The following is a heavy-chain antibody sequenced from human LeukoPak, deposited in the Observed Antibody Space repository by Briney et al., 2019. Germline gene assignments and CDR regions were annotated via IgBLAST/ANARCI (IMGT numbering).Heavy chain of an antibody. J-gene: IGHJ4*02. CDR2: IYYSGST. V-gene: IGHV4-39*07. CDR3: ARYETHPTAQRGGIDY. CDR1: GGSISSSSYY. Sequence: PSETLSLTCTVSGGSISSSSYYWGWIRQPPGKGLEWIGSIYYSGSTYYNPSLKSRVTISVDTSKNRFSLKLSSVTAADTAVYYCARYETHPTAQRGGIDYWGQGTLVTVSS. D-gene: IGHD4-17*01.